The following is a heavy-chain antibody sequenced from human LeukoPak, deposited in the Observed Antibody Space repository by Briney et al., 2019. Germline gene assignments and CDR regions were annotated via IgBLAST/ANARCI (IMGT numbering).Heavy chain of an antibody. V-gene: IGHV3-23*01. CDR3: AKHPGPYGGNPFNS. D-gene: IGHD4-23*01. J-gene: IGHJ4*02. Sequence: GGSLRLSCAASGFTFNNLALSWVRQAPEKGLEWVATIIGRGGSSSHAASVKGRFTISRDNSNNTLYLHMSSLRADDTAVYYCAKHPGPYGGNPFNSWGLGMLVTVSS. CDR2: IIGRGGSS. CDR1: GFTFNNLA.